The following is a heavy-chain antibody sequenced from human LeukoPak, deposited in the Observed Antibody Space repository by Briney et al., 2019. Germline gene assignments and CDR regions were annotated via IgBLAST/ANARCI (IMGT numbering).Heavy chain of an antibody. J-gene: IGHJ4*02. V-gene: IGHV3-9*03. D-gene: IGHD3-10*01. CDR3: AKAMVRAVISPYFDY. CDR1: GFTFDDYA. Sequence: GGSLRLSCAASGFTFDDYAMHWVRQAPGKGLEWVSGISWNSGSIGYADSVKGRFTISRDNAKNSLYLQMNSLRAEDMALYYCAKAMVRAVISPYFDYWGQGTLVTVSS. CDR2: ISWNSGSI.